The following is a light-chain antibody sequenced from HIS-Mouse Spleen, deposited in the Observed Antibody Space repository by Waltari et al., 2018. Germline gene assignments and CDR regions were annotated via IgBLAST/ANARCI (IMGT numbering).Light chain of an antibody. J-gene: IGLJ1*01. CDR2: DVS. CDR1: SRSGGGYNY. CDR3: SSYTSSSTLV. Sequence: QSALTQPASVSGSPGQSIPIPCTGTSRSGGGYNYASWYHQHPGKAPKLMIYDVSNRPSGVSNRFSGSKSGNTASLTISGLQAEDEADYYCSSYTSSSTLVFGTGTKVTVL. V-gene: IGLV2-14*03.